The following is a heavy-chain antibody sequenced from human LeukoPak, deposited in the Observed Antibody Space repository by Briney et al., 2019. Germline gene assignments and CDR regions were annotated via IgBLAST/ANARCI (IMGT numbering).Heavy chain of an antibody. D-gene: IGHD2-2*01. V-gene: IGHV3-9*01. CDR3: AKYTCSSTSCVFGAFDI. CDR1: GFTFDDYA. CDR2: ISWNSGSI. J-gene: IGHJ3*02. Sequence: GGSLRLSCAASGFTFDDYAMHWVRHAPWKGLDRVSGISWNSGSIGYADSVKGRFTISRDNAKNSLYLQMNSLRAEDTALYYCAKYTCSSTSCVFGAFDIWGQGTMVTVSS.